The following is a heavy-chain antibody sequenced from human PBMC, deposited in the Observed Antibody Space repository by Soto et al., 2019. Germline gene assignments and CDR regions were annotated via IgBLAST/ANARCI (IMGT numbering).Heavy chain of an antibody. CDR1: GFTFDDYA. V-gene: IGHV3-9*01. Sequence: PGGSLRLSCAASGFTFDDYAMHWVRQAPGKGLEWVSGISWNSGSIGYADSVKGRFTISRDNAKNSLYLQMNSLRAEDTALYYCAKDKVVVPAASNYYYYYMDVWGKGTTVTVSS. D-gene: IGHD2-2*01. CDR2: ISWNSGSI. J-gene: IGHJ6*03. CDR3: AKDKVVVPAASNYYYYYMDV.